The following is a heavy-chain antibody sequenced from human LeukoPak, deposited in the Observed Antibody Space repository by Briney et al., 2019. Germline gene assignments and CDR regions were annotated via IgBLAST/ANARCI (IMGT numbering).Heavy chain of an antibody. CDR2: IYHSGGP. J-gene: IGHJ4*02. V-gene: IGHV4-38-2*01. D-gene: IGHD3-3*01. Sequence: PSETLSLTCAVSGYSISSASYWGWIRPPPGKGLEWIGNIYHSGGPYYNPSLKSRVNISVDTSKNQFSLKLSSVTAADTAVYYCARPISSQGYFGVVIDWGQGTLVTVSS. CDR3: ARPISSQGYFGVVID. CDR1: GYSISSASY.